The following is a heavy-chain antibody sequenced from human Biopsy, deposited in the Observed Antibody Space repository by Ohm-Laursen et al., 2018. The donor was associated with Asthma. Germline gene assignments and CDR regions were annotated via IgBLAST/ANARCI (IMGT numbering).Heavy chain of an antibody. Sequence: TLSLTCPVSYGSITSGGYYWTWIRQHPGKGLEWIGFIYYSGSTYYNPSLKSRVSISIDTSKNQFSLKLSSLTAADTAVYYCASAQDYYDSRGYYRSFDYWGQGTLVTVSS. CDR3: ASAQDYYDSRGYYRSFDY. J-gene: IGHJ4*02. CDR2: IYYSGST. V-gene: IGHV4-31*03. CDR1: YGSITSGGYY. D-gene: IGHD3-22*01.